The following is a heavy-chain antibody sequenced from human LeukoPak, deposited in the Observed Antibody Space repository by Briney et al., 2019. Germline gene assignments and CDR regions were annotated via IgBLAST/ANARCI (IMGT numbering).Heavy chain of an antibody. CDR1: GFTFSSYG. V-gene: IGHV3-23*01. CDR3: ARDYSLEPTTVTTDYYYYGMDV. J-gene: IGHJ6*02. CDR2: ISGSGGST. D-gene: IGHD4-11*01. Sequence: GGSLRLSCAASGFTFSSYGMSWVRQAPGKGLEWVSAISGSGGSTYYADSVKGRFTISRDNSKNTLYLQMNSLRAEDTAVYYCARDYSLEPTTVTTDYYYYGMDVWGQGTTVTVSS.